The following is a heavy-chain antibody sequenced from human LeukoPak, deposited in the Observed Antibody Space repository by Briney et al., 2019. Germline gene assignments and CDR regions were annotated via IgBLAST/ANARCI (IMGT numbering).Heavy chain of an antibody. CDR1: GYTLTELS. V-gene: IGHV1-24*01. CDR3: ATESSITMVRGIIIGSYYFDS. CDR2: FDPEDDET. J-gene: IGHJ4*02. D-gene: IGHD3-10*01. Sequence: ASVKVSCKVPGYTLTELSIHWVRQAPGKGLEWMGGFDPEDDETIYTQKFQGRVTMTEDTSTDTAYMELSSLRSEDTAVYYCATESSITMVRGIIIGSYYFDSWGQGTLVTVSS.